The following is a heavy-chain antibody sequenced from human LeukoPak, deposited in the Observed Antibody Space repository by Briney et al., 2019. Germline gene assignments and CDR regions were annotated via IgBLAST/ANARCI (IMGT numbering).Heavy chain of an antibody. CDR3: VQTTGWPGFDY. V-gene: IGHV4-4*09. D-gene: IGHD6-19*01. Sequence: SETLSLTCTTSGVSLSRFYWSWVRQPPGKALEWIANIYNGVPTFFNPSLKSRATISVDTSKGQFSLQLASVTAADTAVYYCVQTTGWPGFDYWGQGILVTVSS. CDR2: IYNGVPT. CDR1: GVSLSRFY. J-gene: IGHJ4*02.